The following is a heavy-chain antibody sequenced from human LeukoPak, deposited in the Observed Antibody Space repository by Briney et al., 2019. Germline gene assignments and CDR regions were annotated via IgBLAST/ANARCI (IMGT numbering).Heavy chain of an antibody. Sequence: GASVKVSCKASGYTFISYAIHRVRQAPGQRLEWMGWINVGNGNTKYSQKFQGRVTITRVTSASTAYMELSSLRSEDTAVYYCARDRGAATGNWFDPWGQGTLVTVSS. J-gene: IGHJ5*02. CDR3: ARDRGAATGNWFDP. V-gene: IGHV1-3*01. CDR1: GYTFISYA. D-gene: IGHD6-13*01. CDR2: INVGNGNT.